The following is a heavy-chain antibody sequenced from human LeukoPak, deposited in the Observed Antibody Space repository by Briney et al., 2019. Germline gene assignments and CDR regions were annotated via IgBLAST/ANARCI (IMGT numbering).Heavy chain of an antibody. CDR3: ARGHYYDSSGYPPYYYYYMDV. D-gene: IGHD3-22*01. CDR2: INPSGGST. Sequence: ASVKVPCKASGYTFTSYYMHWVRQAPGQGLEWMGIINPSGGSTSYAQKFQGRVTMTRDTSTSTVYMELSSLRSEDTAVYYCARGHYYDSSGYPPYYYYYMDVWGKGTTVTVSS. V-gene: IGHV1-46*01. J-gene: IGHJ6*03. CDR1: GYTFTSYY.